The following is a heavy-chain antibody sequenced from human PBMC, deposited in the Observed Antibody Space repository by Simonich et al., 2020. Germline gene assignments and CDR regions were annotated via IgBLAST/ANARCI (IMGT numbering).Heavy chain of an antibody. D-gene: IGHD6-6*01. CDR3: ATGIAARYYYYGMDV. J-gene: IGHJ6*02. CDR2: INPKRGVN. V-gene: IGHV1-2*06. Sequence: QVQLVQSGAEVKKPGASVKVSCKASGYTFTGYYMHWVRQAPGQGLERMGQINPKRGVNNNAQKFQGRVTMTRETSISTAYMGLSRLRSDDTAVYYCATGIAARYYYYGMDVWGQGTTVTVSS. CDR1: GYTFTGYY.